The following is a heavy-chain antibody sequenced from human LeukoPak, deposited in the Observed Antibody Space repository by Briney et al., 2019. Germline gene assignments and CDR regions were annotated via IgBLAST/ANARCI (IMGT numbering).Heavy chain of an antibody. CDR2: IKNSGST. CDR1: GGSFSGYY. J-gene: IGHJ1*01. V-gene: IGHV4-34*01. D-gene: IGHD6-13*01. CDR3: ARISYSRSRGLQH. Sequence: SETLSLTCAVYGGSFSGYYWSWIRQPPGKGLEWIGEIKNSGSTNYNPSLKSRVTISVETSKNQFSLKLSSVTAADTAVYYCARISYSRSRGLQHWGQGTLVTVSS.